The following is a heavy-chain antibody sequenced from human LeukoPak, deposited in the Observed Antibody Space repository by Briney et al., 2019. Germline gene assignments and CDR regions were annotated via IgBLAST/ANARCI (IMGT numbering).Heavy chain of an antibody. CDR2: INTNTGNP. V-gene: IGHV7-4-1*02. CDR3: AREAAGDLGWYFDL. Sequence: ASVKVSCKASRDTFTNNAISWVRQAPGQGLEWMGWINTNTGNPTYAQGFTGRFVFSLDTSVSTAYLQISSLKAEDTAVYYCAREAAGDLGWYFDLWGRGTLVTVSS. J-gene: IGHJ2*01. D-gene: IGHD3-16*01. CDR1: RDTFTNNA.